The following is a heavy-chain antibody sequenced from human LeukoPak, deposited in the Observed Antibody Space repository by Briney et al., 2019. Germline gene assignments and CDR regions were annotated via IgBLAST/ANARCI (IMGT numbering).Heavy chain of an antibody. J-gene: IGHJ3*02. CDR1: GGPISSNSYY. CDR3: ARRTVTGHAFDI. CDR2: IYSGST. D-gene: IGHD4-17*01. Sequence: SETLSLTCTVSGGPISSNSYYWGWIRQPPGKGLEWIGSIYSGSTYYNLAIKSRVTISEDTSKNQFSLKLSSVTAADTAVYYCARRTVTGHAFDIWGQGTMVTVSS. V-gene: IGHV4-39*01.